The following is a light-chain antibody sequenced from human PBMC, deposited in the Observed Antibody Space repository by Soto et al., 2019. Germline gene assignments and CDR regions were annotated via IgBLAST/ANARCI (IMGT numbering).Light chain of an antibody. CDR3: CSFAGSYTFWV. CDR1: SSDVGDYNY. CDR2: AVS. J-gene: IGLJ3*02. Sequence: QSVLTQPRSVSGSPGQSVTISCTGTSSDVGDYNYVSWYQQYPGKAPKLVIYAVSKRPSGVPDRFSGSKSGNTASLTISGLQAEDEADYYCCSFAGSYTFWVFGGGTKVTVL. V-gene: IGLV2-11*01.